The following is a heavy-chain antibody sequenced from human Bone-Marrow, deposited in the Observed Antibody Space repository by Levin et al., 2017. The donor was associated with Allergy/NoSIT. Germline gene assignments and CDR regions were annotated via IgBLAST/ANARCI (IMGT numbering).Heavy chain of an antibody. CDR2: FYKSGTT. V-gene: IGHV4-39*01. Sequence: KPSETLSLTCSVSGVSVSTPYYYLGWIRQPPGKGPEWIGSFYKSGTTYYNPSLRSRVTLSIDTSKNHFSLDLTSVTAADTGIYYCSRHGLFSGNDFGYYHHPMDVWGQGTTVIVSS. CDR3: SRHGLFSGNDFGYYHHPMDV. J-gene: IGHJ6*02. D-gene: IGHD5-12*01. CDR1: GVSVSTPYYY.